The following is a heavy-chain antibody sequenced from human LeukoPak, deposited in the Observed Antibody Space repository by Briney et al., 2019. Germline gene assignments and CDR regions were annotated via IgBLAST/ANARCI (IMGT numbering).Heavy chain of an antibody. CDR3: AREGATAGSGYYFDY. Sequence: GGSLGLSCAAPGFTLNGYWMHWVRQAPGKGLVWVSRINSDGSTTSYADSVKGRFTISRDNTKKSLYLQMNSLRAEDTAVYYCAREGATAGSGYYFDYWGQGSLVTVSS. J-gene: IGHJ4*02. CDR1: GFTLNGYW. V-gene: IGHV3-74*01. CDR2: INSDGSTT. D-gene: IGHD6-13*01.